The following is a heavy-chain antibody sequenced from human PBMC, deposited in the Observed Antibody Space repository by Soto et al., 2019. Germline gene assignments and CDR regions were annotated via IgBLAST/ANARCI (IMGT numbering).Heavy chain of an antibody. CDR3: ASYNYVRASDI. Sequence: QVLLQQWGAGLLKPSETLSLTCGVYGGSFSDYYWIWIRQPPGKGLEWIGESNHGGSTNYNPSLKSRVTISVDTSKNQFSLQMSSVTAADTAVYYCASYNYVRASDIWGQGTMVIVSS. V-gene: IGHV4-34*01. CDR1: GGSFSDYY. CDR2: SNHGGST. J-gene: IGHJ3*02. D-gene: IGHD3-22*01.